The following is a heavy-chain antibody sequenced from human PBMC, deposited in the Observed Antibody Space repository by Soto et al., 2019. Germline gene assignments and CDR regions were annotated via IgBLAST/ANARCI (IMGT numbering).Heavy chain of an antibody. CDR1: GFTFSSYD. J-gene: IGHJ6*02. CDR2: IGTAGDT. CDR3: ARAVGYYYGMDV. V-gene: IGHV3-13*01. D-gene: IGHD1-26*01. Sequence: EVQLVESGGGLVQPGGSLRLSCAASGFTFSSYDMYWVRQATGKGLEWVSAIGTAGDTYYPGSVKGRFTISRENAKNSLYLQMNGLRAGDTAVYYCARAVGYYYGMDVWGQGTTVTVSS.